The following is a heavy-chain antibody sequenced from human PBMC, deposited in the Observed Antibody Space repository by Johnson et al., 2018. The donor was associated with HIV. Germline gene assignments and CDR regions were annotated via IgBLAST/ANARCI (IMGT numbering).Heavy chain of an antibody. J-gene: IGHJ3*02. CDR2: ISYDGSKR. Sequence: VQLVESGGGLVKPGGSLRLSCAASRFTFSSYAMHWVRQAPGKGLEWVAVISYDGSKRYYADSVRGRFTISRDNSKNTLYLQMNSLRAEDTAVYYCAKDRLVGATGDAFDIWGQGTMVTVSS. D-gene: IGHD1-26*01. CDR3: AKDRLVGATGDAFDI. CDR1: RFTFSSYA. V-gene: IGHV3-30*07.